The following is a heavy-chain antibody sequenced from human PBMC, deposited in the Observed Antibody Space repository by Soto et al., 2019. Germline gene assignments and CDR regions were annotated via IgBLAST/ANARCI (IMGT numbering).Heavy chain of an antibody. CDR1: GYTFTSYG. Sequence: ASVKVSCKASGYTFTSYGISWVRQAPGQGLEWMGWISAYNGNTNYAQKLQGRVTMTTDTSTSTAYMELRSLRSDDTAVYYCAFNYYDSSGYINGNDYWGQGTLVTVYS. CDR3: AFNYYDSSGYINGNDY. D-gene: IGHD3-22*01. CDR2: ISAYNGNT. V-gene: IGHV1-18*01. J-gene: IGHJ4*02.